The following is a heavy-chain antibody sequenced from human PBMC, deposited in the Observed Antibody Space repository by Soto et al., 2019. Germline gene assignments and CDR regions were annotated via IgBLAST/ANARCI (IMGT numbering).Heavy chain of an antibody. CDR3: VCVYCSGGSCSHLDY. V-gene: IGHV3-74*01. Sequence: HPGGSLRLSCAASGFTFSSYWMHWVLQAPGKGLVWVSRINSDGSSTSYADSVKGRFTISRDNAKNTLYLQMNSLRAEDTAVYYCVCVYCSGGSCSHLDYWAQVTLVPVSS. CDR2: INSDGSST. J-gene: IGHJ4*02. CDR1: GFTFSSYW. D-gene: IGHD2-15*01.